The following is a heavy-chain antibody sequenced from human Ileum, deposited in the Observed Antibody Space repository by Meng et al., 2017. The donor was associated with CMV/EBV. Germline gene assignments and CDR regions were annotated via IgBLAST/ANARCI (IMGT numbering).Heavy chain of an antibody. CDR3: VHRSYSGQDDY. CDR2: IYWDDDT. CDR1: GFSFSTSKAG. D-gene: IGHD5-12*01. J-gene: IGHJ4*02. V-gene: IGHV2-5*02. Sequence: TLQAFGPKLVKPPQTLTLSGNFSGFSFSTSKAGVGWIRLPPGKALEWLALIYWDDDTRYNPSLNTRLTITKDTSKNQVILTMTKMDPADTATYFCVHRSYSGQDDYWGQGALVTVSS.